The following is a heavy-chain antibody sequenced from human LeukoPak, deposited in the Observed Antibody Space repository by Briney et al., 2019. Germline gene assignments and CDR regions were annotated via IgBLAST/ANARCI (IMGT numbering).Heavy chain of an antibody. Sequence: PSETLSLACAVYGGSFSGYYWSWIRQPPGKGLEWIGEINHSGSTNYNPSLKSRVTISVDTSKNQFSLKLSSVTAADTAVYYCARLDSSGYYGIDYWGQGTLVTVSS. D-gene: IGHD3-22*01. CDR3: ARLDSSGYYGIDY. J-gene: IGHJ4*02. CDR2: INHSGST. CDR1: GGSFSGYY. V-gene: IGHV4-34*01.